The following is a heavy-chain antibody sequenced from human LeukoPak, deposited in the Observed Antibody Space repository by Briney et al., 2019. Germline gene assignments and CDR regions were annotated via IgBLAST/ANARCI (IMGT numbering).Heavy chain of an antibody. CDR3: ATFFDFWFGP. CDR2: IYHDGST. CDR1: GVSVSSGSYF. D-gene: IGHD5/OR15-5a*01. J-gene: IGHJ5*02. V-gene: IGHV4-61*01. Sequence: PSETLSLTCTVSGVSVSSGSYFWSCIRQPPGEGPQWLGYIYHDGSTNYSPSLRSRVSISVDTSKNQFSLKLSSVTTADTAVYFCATFFDFWFGPWGQGTQVTVSS.